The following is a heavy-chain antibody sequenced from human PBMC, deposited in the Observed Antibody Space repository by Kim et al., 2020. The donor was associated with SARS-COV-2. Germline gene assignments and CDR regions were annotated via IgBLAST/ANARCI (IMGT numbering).Heavy chain of an antibody. V-gene: IGHV3-11*04. CDR3: ARDQGLLWFGELSTFDY. J-gene: IGHJ4*02. D-gene: IGHD3-10*01. Sequence: VKGRFTISRDKAKNSLYLQMNSLGDEDTAVYYCARDQGLLWFGELSTFDYWGQGTLVTVSS.